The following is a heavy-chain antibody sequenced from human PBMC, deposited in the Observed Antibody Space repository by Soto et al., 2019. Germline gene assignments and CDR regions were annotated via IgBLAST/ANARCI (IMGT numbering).Heavy chain of an antibody. CDR1: GGTFSSYA. V-gene: IGHV1-69*01. J-gene: IGHJ6*02. Sequence: QVQLVQSGAAVKKPGSSVKVSCKASGGTFSSYAISWVRQAPGQGLEWMGGIIPIFGTANYAQKFQGRVTITADESTSTAYMELSSLRSEDTAVYYCAREKDLSGYYYYYGMDVCGQGTTVTVSS. D-gene: IGHD2-15*01. CDR2: IIPIFGTA. CDR3: AREKDLSGYYYYYGMDV.